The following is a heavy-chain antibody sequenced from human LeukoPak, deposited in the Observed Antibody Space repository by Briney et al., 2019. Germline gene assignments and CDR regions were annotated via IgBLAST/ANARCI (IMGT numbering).Heavy chain of an antibody. Sequence: PGRSLRLSCAASGFTFSTFGMHRVRRAPGKGLEWVAVIWNDGSKKFYADSVKGRFTISRDNSKNTLYLQMNSLRAEDTAVYYCARDSLGGDYWGQGTLVTVSS. J-gene: IGHJ4*02. CDR1: GFTFSTFG. CDR2: IWNDGSKK. V-gene: IGHV3-33*01. CDR3: ARDSLGGDY. D-gene: IGHD3-16*01.